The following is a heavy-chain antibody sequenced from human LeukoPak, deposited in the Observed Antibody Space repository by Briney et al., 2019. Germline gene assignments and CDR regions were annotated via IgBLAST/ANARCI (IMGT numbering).Heavy chain of an antibody. CDR3: ARVCRSITIFGVVILNWFDP. J-gene: IGHJ5*02. CDR2: IYYSGST. V-gene: IGHV4-39*06. CDR1: GGSISSSSYY. D-gene: IGHD3-3*01. Sequence: SETLSLTCTVSGGSISSSSYYWGWIRQPPGKGLEWIGSIYYSGSTYYNPSLKSRVTISVDTSKNQFPLKLSSVTAADTAVYYCARVCRSITIFGVVILNWFDPWGQGTLVTVSS.